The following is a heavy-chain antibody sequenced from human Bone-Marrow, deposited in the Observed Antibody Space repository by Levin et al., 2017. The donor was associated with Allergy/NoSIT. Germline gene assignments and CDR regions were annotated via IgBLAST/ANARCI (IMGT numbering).Heavy chain of an antibody. Sequence: AGGSLRLSCAASGFTFSSYGMHWVRQAPGKGLEWVAVIWYDGSNKYYADSVKGRFTISRDNSKNTLYLQMNSLRAEDTAVYYCARGVGIVVVPAAIEGYYGMDVWGQGTTVTVSS. V-gene: IGHV3-33*01. CDR3: ARGVGIVVVPAAIEGYYGMDV. J-gene: IGHJ6*02. D-gene: IGHD2-2*03. CDR1: GFTFSSYG. CDR2: IWYDGSNK.